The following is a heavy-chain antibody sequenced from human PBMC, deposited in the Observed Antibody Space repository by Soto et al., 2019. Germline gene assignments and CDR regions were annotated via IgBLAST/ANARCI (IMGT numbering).Heavy chain of an antibody. V-gene: IGHV4-31*03. CDR3: AREIRRVVES. Sequence: QVQLHESGPGLVKPSQTLSLTCTVSGGSITRGGYNWSWIRPPPGRGLEWIGNIFFSGGTDYNPSLMSRATMSIDTSKNQFYLKVTSVTAAETAVYYCAREIRRVVESWGQGILVTVSS. J-gene: IGHJ4*02. CDR2: IFFSGGT. CDR1: GGSITRGGYN. D-gene: IGHD3-16*02.